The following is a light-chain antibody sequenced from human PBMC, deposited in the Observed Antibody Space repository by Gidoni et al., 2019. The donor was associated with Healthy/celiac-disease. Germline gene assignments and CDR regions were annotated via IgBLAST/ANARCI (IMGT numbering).Light chain of an antibody. Sequence: AIQLTHSPSSLSASVGDRVTITCRASQGISSALAWYQQKPGKAPKLLIYDASSLESGVPSRFSGSGSGTDFTLTISSLQPEDFATYYCQQFNSYPQGTFGGGTKVEIK. CDR1: QGISSA. CDR3: QQFNSYPQGT. CDR2: DAS. V-gene: IGKV1-13*02. J-gene: IGKJ4*01.